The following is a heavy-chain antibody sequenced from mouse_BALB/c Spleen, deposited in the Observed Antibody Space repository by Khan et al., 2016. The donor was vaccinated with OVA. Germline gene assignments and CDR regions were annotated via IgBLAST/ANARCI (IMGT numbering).Heavy chain of an antibody. CDR2: ISYSGST. CDR1: GYSITSDYA. Sequence: QLEESGPGLVKPSQSLSLTCTVAGYSITSDYAWNWIRQFPGNKLEWMGYISYSGSTGYNPSLKSRISITRDTSKNQFFLQLNSVTTEETATYFRASEPGRYDASDYRGQGTPRTVS. J-gene: IGHJ4*01. D-gene: IGHD2-12*01. V-gene: IGHV3-2*02. CDR3: ASEPGRYDASDY.